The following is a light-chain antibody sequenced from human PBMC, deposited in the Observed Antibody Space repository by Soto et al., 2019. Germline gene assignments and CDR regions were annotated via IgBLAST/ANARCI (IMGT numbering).Light chain of an antibody. Sequence: DIQMTQSPSSLSASVGDRVTISCRASQIISTYLNWYQQKPGTAPRLLISRASSVKSGVPPRFSGSGSGRDFTLTISSLRPEDIATYFCQQSYTSPPWTFGQGTKVDI. CDR1: QIISTY. CDR3: QQSYTSPPWT. V-gene: IGKV1-39*01. CDR2: RAS. J-gene: IGKJ1*01.